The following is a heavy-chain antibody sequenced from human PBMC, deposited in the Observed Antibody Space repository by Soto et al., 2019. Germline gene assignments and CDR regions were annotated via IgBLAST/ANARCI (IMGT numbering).Heavy chain of an antibody. V-gene: IGHV3-11*01. Sequence: PGGSLRLSCAASGFTFSDYYMSWIRQAPGKGLEWVSYISHSGSNIYYKDSVKGRFTISRDNAKNSLYLQMNSLRAEDTAVYYCAREAATGYFVYWGQGALVTVSS. CDR3: AREAATGYFVY. CDR2: ISHSGSNI. CDR1: GFTFSDYY. J-gene: IGHJ4*02. D-gene: IGHD6-13*01.